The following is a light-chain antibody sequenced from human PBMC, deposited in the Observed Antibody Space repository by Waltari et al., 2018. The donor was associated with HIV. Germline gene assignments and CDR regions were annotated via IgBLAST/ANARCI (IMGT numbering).Light chain of an antibody. J-gene: IGKJ1*01. V-gene: IGKV1-39*01. CDR2: AAS. CDR3: QQSYSTSTWT. Sequence: DIQMTQSPSSLSASVGDRVTITCRASQSISRYLNWYQQKPGKAPKLLIYAASSLQSGVPSRFSGSGSVTDFTLTISSLQPEDFATYYCQQSYSTSTWTFGQGTKVEIK. CDR1: QSISRY.